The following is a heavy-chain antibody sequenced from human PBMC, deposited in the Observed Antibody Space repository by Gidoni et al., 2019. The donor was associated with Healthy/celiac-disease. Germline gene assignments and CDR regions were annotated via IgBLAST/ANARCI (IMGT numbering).Heavy chain of an antibody. V-gene: IGHV3-33*01. J-gene: IGHJ4*02. CDR3: ARDLHYDSSGYYPDY. CDR2: IWYDGINK. CDR1: GFTFSSYG. Sequence: QVQLVESGGGVVQPGRSLRLSCAASGFTFSSYGMHWVRQAPGKGLEWVAVIWYDGINKYYADSVKGRFTISRDNSKNTLYLQMNSLRAEDTAVYYCARDLHYDSSGYYPDYWGQGTLVTVSS. D-gene: IGHD3-22*01.